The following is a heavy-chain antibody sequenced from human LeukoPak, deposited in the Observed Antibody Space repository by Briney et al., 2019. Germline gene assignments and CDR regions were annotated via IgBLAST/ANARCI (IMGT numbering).Heavy chain of an antibody. CDR2: INHSGST. J-gene: IGHJ6*03. D-gene: IGHD6-13*01. CDR1: GGSFSGYY. V-gene: IGHV4-34*01. Sequence: SETLSLTCAVYGGSFSGYYWSWIRQPPGKGLEWIGEINHSGSTNYNPSLKSRVTISVDTSKNQFSLKLSSVTAADTAVYYCARMFSSSWYLNMDVWGKGTTVTVSS. CDR3: ARMFSSSWYLNMDV.